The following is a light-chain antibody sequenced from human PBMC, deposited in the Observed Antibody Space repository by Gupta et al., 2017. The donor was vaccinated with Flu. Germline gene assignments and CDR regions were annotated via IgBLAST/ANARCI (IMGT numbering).Light chain of an antibody. J-gene: IGLJ2*01. V-gene: IGLV2-14*01. Sequence: SALTQPVSVPASPGQSITISCTGTSSDVGGYNYVSWYQQHPGKAPKIMIYDVRNRPSGVSNRFSGSKSGNTASLTISGLQAEDEADYYCSSYTSSSTVFGGGTKLTVL. CDR2: DVR. CDR1: SSDVGGYNY. CDR3: SSYTSSSTV.